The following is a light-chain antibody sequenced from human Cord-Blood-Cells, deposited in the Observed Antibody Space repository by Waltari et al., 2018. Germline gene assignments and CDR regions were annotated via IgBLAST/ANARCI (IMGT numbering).Light chain of an antibody. Sequence: DIQMTQSPFSLSASVGDRVTSTCRASQRISSYLNWYQQKPGKAPKLLIYAASSLQSGVPSRFSGSGSGTDFTLTISSLQPEDFATYYCQQSYSTPYTFGQGTKLEIK. V-gene: IGKV1-39*01. CDR3: QQSYSTPYT. CDR2: AAS. J-gene: IGKJ2*01. CDR1: QRISSY.